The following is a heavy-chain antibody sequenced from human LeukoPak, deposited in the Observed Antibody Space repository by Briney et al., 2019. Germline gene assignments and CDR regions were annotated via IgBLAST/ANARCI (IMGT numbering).Heavy chain of an antibody. J-gene: IGHJ4*02. Sequence: GGSLRLSCAASGFTFSSYAMSWVRQAPGKGLEWVSIISISGGTTYYTDSVKGRFTISRDNSKNTLSLQMNSLRAEDTAVYSCAKVGGSYNYYFDYWGQGTLVTVSS. CDR1: GFTFSSYA. D-gene: IGHD1-26*01. V-gene: IGHV3-23*01. CDR3: AKVGGSYNYYFDY. CDR2: ISISGGTT.